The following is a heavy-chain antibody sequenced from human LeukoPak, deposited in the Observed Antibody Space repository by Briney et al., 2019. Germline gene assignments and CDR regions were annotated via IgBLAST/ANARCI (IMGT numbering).Heavy chain of an antibody. CDR1: GFTFSDYY. D-gene: IGHD2/OR15-2a*01. Sequence: GGSLRLSCAASGFTFSDYYMSWVRQAPGKGLEWVANIKQDGSEKYYVDSVKGRFTISRDNAKNSLYLQMNSLRAEDTAVYYCAALESDWGQGTLVTVSS. V-gene: IGHV3-7*05. J-gene: IGHJ4*02. CDR2: IKQDGSEK. CDR3: AALESD.